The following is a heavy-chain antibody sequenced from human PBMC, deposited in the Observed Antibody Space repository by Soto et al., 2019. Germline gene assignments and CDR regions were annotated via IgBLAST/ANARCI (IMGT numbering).Heavy chain of an antibody. V-gene: IGHV1-18*04. CDR2: ISAYNGNT. J-gene: IGHJ6*02. Sequence: GASVKVSCKASGYTFTSYGISWVRQAPGQGLEWMGWISAYNGNTNYAQKLQGRVTMTTDTSTSTAYMELRSLRSDDTAVYYCARDRMWNYDFWSGYSPYCYYGMDVWGQGTTVTVSS. CDR1: GYTFTSYG. CDR3: ARDRMWNYDFWSGYSPYCYYGMDV. D-gene: IGHD3-3*01.